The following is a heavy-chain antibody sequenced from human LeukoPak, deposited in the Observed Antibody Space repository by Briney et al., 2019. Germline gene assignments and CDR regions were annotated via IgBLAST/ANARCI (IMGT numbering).Heavy chain of an antibody. D-gene: IGHD5-18*01. CDR1: GFSFSSHG. CDR3: ARFQYLYSYGSLDS. V-gene: IGHV3-23*01. CDR2: IIGAGGT. J-gene: IGHJ4*02. Sequence: PGGTLRLSCAASGFSFSSHGMSWVRQAPGKGLEWVSGIIGAGGTYYADSVKGRFTISRDNAKNTLYLQMNSLRAEDTAVYYCARFQYLYSYGSLDSWGQGTQVTVSS.